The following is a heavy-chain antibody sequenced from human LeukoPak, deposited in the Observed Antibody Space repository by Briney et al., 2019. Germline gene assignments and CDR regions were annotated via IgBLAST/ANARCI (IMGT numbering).Heavy chain of an antibody. CDR2: IYYSGST. CDR3: AKDATTAMVTYYYYYMDV. Sequence: KPSETLSLTCAVSGGSISSSNWWSWVRQPPGKGLEWIGYIYYSGSTNYNPSLKSRVTISVDTSKNQFSLKLSSVTAADTAVYYCAKDATTAMVTYYYYYMDVWGKGTTVTVSS. V-gene: IGHV4-4*02. CDR1: GGSISSSNW. D-gene: IGHD5-18*01. J-gene: IGHJ6*03.